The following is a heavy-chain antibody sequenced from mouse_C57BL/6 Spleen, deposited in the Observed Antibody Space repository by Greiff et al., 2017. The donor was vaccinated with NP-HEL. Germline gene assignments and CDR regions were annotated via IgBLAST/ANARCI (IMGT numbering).Heavy chain of an antibody. Sequence: QVQLQQPGAELVRPGSSVKLSCKASGYTFTSYWMDWVKQRPGQGLEWIGNIYPSDSETHYNQKFKDKATLTVDKSSSTAYMQLSSLTSEDSAVYYCARSPPYDYDGWFAYWGQGTLVTVSA. CDR3: ARSPPYDYDGWFAY. D-gene: IGHD2-4*01. CDR1: GYTFTSYW. J-gene: IGHJ3*01. V-gene: IGHV1-61*01. CDR2: IYPSDSET.